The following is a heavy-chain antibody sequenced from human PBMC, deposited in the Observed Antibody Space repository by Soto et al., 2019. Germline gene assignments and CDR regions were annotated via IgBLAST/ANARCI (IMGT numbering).Heavy chain of an antibody. J-gene: IGHJ5*02. Sequence: QVQLQQWGAGLLKPSETLSLTCAVYGGSFSGYYWSWIRQPPGKGLEWIGEINHSGSTNYNPSLKSRVTISVDTSKNQCSLKLSSVTAADTAVYYCARSGDSSGYYNWFDPWGQGTLVTVSS. V-gene: IGHV4-34*01. CDR1: GGSFSGYY. CDR2: INHSGST. D-gene: IGHD3-22*01. CDR3: ARSGDSSGYYNWFDP.